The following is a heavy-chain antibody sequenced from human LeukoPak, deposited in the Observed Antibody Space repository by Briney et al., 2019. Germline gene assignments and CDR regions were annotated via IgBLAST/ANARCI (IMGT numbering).Heavy chain of an antibody. CDR3: ARPYYYDSRIDP. V-gene: IGHV4-30-4*01. CDR1: GGSISSGDYY. CDR2: MYYSGST. D-gene: IGHD3-22*01. J-gene: IGHJ5*02. Sequence: PSETLSLTCTVSGGSISSGDYYWSWLRQPPGKGLEWIAYMYYSGSTYYNPSLKSRVTMSADTSKNQLSLKLSSATAADTAVYYCARPYYYDSRIDPWGQGILVTVSS.